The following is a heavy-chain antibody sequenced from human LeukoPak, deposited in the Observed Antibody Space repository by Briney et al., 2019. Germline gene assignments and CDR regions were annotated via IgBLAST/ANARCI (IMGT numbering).Heavy chain of an antibody. CDR2: ISTYSGNT. V-gene: IGHV1-18*01. CDR3: ARDRPRPGVNIVVVPAATYYYYYYGMDV. CDR1: GYTFTSYA. D-gene: IGHD2-2*01. J-gene: IGHJ6*02. Sequence: EASVKVSCKPSGYTFTSYALSWVRQAPGQGLEWMGWISTYSGNTNYAQKLQGRVTMTTDTSTSTAYMELRSLRSDDTAVYYCARDRPRPGVNIVVVPAATYYYYYYGMDVWGQGTTVTVSS.